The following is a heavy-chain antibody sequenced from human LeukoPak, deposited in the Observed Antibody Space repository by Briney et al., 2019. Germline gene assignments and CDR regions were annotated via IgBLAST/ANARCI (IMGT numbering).Heavy chain of an antibody. D-gene: IGHD6-19*01. CDR2: ISSSSSYI. Sequence: GGSLRLSCAASGFTFSSYSMNWVRQAPGKELEWVSSISSSSSYIYYADSVKGRFTISRDNAKNSLYLQMNSLRAEDTAVYYCARIRGRKYSSGWTNFDYWGQGTLVTVSS. J-gene: IGHJ4*02. V-gene: IGHV3-21*01. CDR3: ARIRGRKYSSGWTNFDY. CDR1: GFTFSSYS.